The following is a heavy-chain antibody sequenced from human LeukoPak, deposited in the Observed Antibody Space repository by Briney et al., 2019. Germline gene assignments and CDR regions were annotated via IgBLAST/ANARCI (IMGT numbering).Heavy chain of an antibody. D-gene: IGHD3-22*01. CDR1: GGSISSYY. Sequence: SETLSLTCTVSGGSISSYYWSWIRQPPGKGLEWIGYIYYSGSTNYNPSLKSRVTMSVDTSKNQFSLKLSSVTAADTAVYYCARDEDYFDSGGAFHIWGQETMVTVSS. V-gene: IGHV4-59*01. CDR2: IYYSGST. CDR3: ARDEDYFDSGGAFHI. J-gene: IGHJ3*02.